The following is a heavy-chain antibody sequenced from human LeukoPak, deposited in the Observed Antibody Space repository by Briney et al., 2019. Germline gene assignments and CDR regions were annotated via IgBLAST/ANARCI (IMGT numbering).Heavy chain of an antibody. Sequence: SETLSLTCSVSGDYINSHYWTWIRQSSGRGLEWLGYIHFGGSTKYNPSLKSRVTMSLDKSKNQFSLKLSSVTAADTAVYYCARITMIVVVEIDPWGQGTLVTVSS. V-gene: IGHV4-59*11. CDR3: ARITMIVVVEIDP. J-gene: IGHJ5*02. CDR1: GDYINSHY. D-gene: IGHD3-22*01. CDR2: IHFGGST.